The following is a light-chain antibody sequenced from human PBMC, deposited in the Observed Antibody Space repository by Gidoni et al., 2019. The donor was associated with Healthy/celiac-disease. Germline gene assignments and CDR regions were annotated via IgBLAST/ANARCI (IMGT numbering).Light chain of an antibody. Sequence: DIQMTQSPSSLSASVGDRVTITCRASPGISNYLAWYQQQPGKVPNLLIYAASTLQAGVPSRFSGSGSGTDFTLTISSLQPEDVATYYCQKYNSAPRTFGQGTKVEIK. CDR3: QKYNSAPRT. CDR2: AAS. V-gene: IGKV1-27*01. CDR1: PGISNY. J-gene: IGKJ1*01.